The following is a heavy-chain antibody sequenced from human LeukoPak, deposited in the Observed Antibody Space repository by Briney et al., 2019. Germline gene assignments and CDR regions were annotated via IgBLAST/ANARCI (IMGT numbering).Heavy chain of an antibody. D-gene: IGHD6-13*01. Sequence: GGSLRLSCAASGFTFSSYGMHWVRQAPGKGLEWVAFIRYDGSNKYYADSVKGRFTISRDNSKNTLYLQMNSLRAEDTAVYYCARPYSSSYAVMDVWGQGTTVTVSS. V-gene: IGHV3-30*02. J-gene: IGHJ6*02. CDR3: ARPYSSSYAVMDV. CDR1: GFTFSSYG. CDR2: IRYDGSNK.